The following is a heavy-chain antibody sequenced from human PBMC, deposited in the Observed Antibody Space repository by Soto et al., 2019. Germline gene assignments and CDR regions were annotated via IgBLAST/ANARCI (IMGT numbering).Heavy chain of an antibody. Sequence: QVQLVQSGAEVKKPGSSVKVSCKASGGTFSSYAISWVRQAPGQGLEWMGGIIPIFGTANYAQKFQGRVTITADESTSTAYMELSSLRSEDTAVYYCARDSFVDGYNIYYYYGIDVWGQGTTCTVSS. CDR2: IIPIFGTA. V-gene: IGHV1-69*01. CDR1: GGTFSSYA. CDR3: ARDSFVDGYNIYYYYGIDV. J-gene: IGHJ6*02. D-gene: IGHD5-12*01.